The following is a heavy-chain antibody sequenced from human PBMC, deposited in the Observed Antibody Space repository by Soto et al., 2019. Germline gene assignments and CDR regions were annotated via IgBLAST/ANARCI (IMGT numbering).Heavy chain of an antibody. CDR2: IYYSGST. V-gene: IGHV4-61*01. D-gene: IGHD1-26*01. CDR1: GGSVSSGSYY. Sequence: QVQLQESGPGLVKPSETLSLTCTVSGGSVSSGSYYWSWIRQPPGKGLEWIGYIYYSGSTNYNPSLTRRVTISVDTSKNQFSLKLSSVTAADTAVYYCARDRGPHYSGSRRDFDYWGQGTLVTVSS. J-gene: IGHJ4*02. CDR3: ARDRGPHYSGSRRDFDY.